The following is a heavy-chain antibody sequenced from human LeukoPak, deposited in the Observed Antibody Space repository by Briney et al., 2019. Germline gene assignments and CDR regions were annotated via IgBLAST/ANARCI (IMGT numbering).Heavy chain of an antibody. CDR3: ARLFRRRVPIAAAGTVVDTDDYYYYYYMDV. D-gene: IGHD6-13*01. J-gene: IGHJ6*03. V-gene: IGHV1-18*01. Sequence: ASVKVSCKASGYTFTSYGISWVRQAPGQGREWMGWISAYNGNTNYAQKLQGRVTMTTDTSTSTAYLELRSLRSDDTAVYYCARLFRRRVPIAAAGTVVDTDDYYYYYYMDVWGKGTTVTVSS. CDR2: ISAYNGNT. CDR1: GYTFTSYG.